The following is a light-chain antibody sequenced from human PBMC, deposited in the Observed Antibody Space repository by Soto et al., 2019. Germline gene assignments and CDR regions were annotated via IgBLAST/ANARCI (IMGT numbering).Light chain of an antibody. CDR3: ASWDDSLSGLV. V-gene: IGLV1-47*02. CDR2: SNN. Sequence: QSVLTQPPSASGTPGQTISISCSGSPSNIGSNYVYWYQQLPGTAPKLLIYSNNERPSGVPDRFSGSKSGTSASLAISGLRSEDEADYYCASWDDSLSGLVFGGGTKLTVL. J-gene: IGLJ2*01. CDR1: PSNIGSNY.